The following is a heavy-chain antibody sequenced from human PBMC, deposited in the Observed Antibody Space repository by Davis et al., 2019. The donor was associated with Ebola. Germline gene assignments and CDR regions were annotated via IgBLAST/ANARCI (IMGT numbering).Heavy chain of an antibody. CDR2: IYSGGST. D-gene: IGHD6-19*01. J-gene: IGHJ5*02. CDR3: ARARGIAVAGTFPYGIWFDP. CDR1: GFTFSDYY. V-gene: IGHV3-53*01. Sequence: GESLKISCAASGFTFSDYYMSWIRQAPGKGLEWVSVIYSGGSTYYADSVKGRFTISRDNSKNTLYLQMNSLRAEDTAVYYCARARGIAVAGTFPYGIWFDPWGQGTLVTVSS.